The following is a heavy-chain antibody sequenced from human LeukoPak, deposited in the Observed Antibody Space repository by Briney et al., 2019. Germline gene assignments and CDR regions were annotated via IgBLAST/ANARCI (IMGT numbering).Heavy chain of an antibody. J-gene: IGHJ4*02. Sequence: PGGSLRLSCAASGFTFSSYAMHWVRQAPGKGLEWVAVISYDGSNKYYADSVKGRFTISRDNSKNTLYLQMNSLRAEDMAVYYCARDSGAVFHFDYWGQGTLVTVSS. D-gene: IGHD3-10*01. V-gene: IGHV3-30-3*01. CDR1: GFTFSSYA. CDR3: ARDSGAVFHFDY. CDR2: ISYDGSNK.